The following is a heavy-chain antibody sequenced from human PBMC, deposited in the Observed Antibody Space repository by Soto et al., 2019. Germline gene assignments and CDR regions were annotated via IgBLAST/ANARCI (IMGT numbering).Heavy chain of an antibody. D-gene: IGHD3-10*01. J-gene: IGHJ4*02. CDR3: ASMGYHYGSGSYPLDD. CDR2: IYNSGST. Sequence: QVQLQESGPGLVKPSETLSLTCTVSGGSISSYYWTWIRQPPGKGLEWIGFIYNSGSTHYNPSLRSRVTISVDTSKNQFALKLRSVTAADTAVYYCASMGYHYGSGSYPLDDWGQGTLVTVSS. V-gene: IGHV4-59*08. CDR1: GGSISSYY.